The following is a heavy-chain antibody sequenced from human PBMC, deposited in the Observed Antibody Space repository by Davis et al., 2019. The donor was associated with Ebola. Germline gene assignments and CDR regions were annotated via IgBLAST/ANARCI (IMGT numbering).Heavy chain of an antibody. CDR1: GFTFSSYA. CDR2: ISGRGGSGGST. D-gene: IGHD3-3*01. J-gene: IGHJ6*04. Sequence: GESLKISCAASGFTFSSYAMSWVRQAPGKGLEWVSDISGRGGSGGSTYYADSVQGRFTISRDNSKKTLYLQMNSLRAEDTAVYYCAKSGLSFGVVKYHYGMDVWGKGTTVTVSS. V-gene: IGHV3-23*01. CDR3: AKSGLSFGVVKYHYGMDV.